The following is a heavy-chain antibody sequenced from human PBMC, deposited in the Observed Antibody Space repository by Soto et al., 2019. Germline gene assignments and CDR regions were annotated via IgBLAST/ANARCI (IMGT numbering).Heavy chain of an antibody. Sequence: PSETLSLTWTVSGGSISSYYWSWILQPPGKGLEWIGYIYYSGSTNYNPSLKSRVTISVDTSKNQFSLKLSSVTAADTAVYYCARGPGVRGVIQYFDYWGQGTLVTVSS. CDR2: IYYSGST. D-gene: IGHD3-10*01. V-gene: IGHV4-59*01. CDR3: ARGPGVRGVIQYFDY. J-gene: IGHJ4*02. CDR1: GGSISSYY.